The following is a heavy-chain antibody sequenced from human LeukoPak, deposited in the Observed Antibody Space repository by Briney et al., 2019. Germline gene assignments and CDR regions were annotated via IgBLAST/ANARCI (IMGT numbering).Heavy chain of an antibody. CDR1: GFTFDDYA. Sequence: AGGSLRLSCAASGFTFDDYAMHWVRQAPGRGLEWVSLISGDGGSTYYADSVKGRFIISRDNSKNSLYLQMNSLRTEDTALYYCAKVTPKYCSSTSCYGYYYYYGMDVWGQGTTVTVSS. J-gene: IGHJ6*02. CDR3: AKVTPKYCSSTSCYGYYYYYGMDV. CDR2: ISGDGGST. D-gene: IGHD2-2*01. V-gene: IGHV3-43*02.